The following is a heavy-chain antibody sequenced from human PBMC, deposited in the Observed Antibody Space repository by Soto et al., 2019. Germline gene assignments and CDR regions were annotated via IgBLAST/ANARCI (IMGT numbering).Heavy chain of an antibody. V-gene: IGHV1-69*06. D-gene: IGHD3-9*01. CDR1: GGTFSSYA. J-gene: IGHJ4*02. CDR3: AKGYDILTGYQIFDY. Sequence: EASVKVSCKASGGTFSSYAISWVRQAPGQGLEWMGGIIPIFGTANYAQKFQGRVTITADKSTSTACMELSSLRSEDTAVYYCAKGYDILTGYQIFDYWGQGTLVTVSS. CDR2: IIPIFGTA.